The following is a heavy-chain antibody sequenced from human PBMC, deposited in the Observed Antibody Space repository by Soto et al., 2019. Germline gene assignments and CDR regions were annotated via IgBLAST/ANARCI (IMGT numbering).Heavy chain of an antibody. J-gene: IGHJ4*02. CDR3: AKVRGILTGYYAY. V-gene: IGHV3-74*01. D-gene: IGHD3-9*01. Sequence: GGSLRLSCAASGFTFSSYWMHWVRQAPGKGLVWVSRINSDGSSTSYADSVKGRFTISRDNAKNTLYLQMNSLRAEDTAVYYCAKVRGILTGYYAYWGQGTLVTVSS. CDR1: GFTFSSYW. CDR2: INSDGSST.